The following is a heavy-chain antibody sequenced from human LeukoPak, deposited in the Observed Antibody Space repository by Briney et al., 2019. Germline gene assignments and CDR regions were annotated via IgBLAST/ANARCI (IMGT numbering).Heavy chain of an antibody. J-gene: IGHJ5*01. D-gene: IGHD5-18*01. CDR3: ATGGSEYRSDWFDS. Sequence: GALRLSCVGSGFRFSSYDMNWVRQAPGRGLEGLSYLTLTSSATWYAESVKGRLSIFRDNVKSSLYLQMSSLRVEDTAVYYCATGGSEYRSDWFDSWGQGTLINVAS. CDR2: LTLTSSAT. V-gene: IGHV3-48*01. CDR1: GFRFSSYD.